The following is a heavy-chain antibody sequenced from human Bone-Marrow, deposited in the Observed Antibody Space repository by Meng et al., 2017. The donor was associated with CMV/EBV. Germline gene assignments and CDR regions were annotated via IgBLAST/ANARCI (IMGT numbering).Heavy chain of an antibody. D-gene: IGHD3-3*01. J-gene: IGHJ3*02. CDR3: STDNPGFLEWLGGNSFDI. CDR2: IKSISDGGTT. V-gene: IGHV3-15*01. Sequence: GESLKISCEASGFTFSNAWMSWVRQAPGKGLEWIGRIKSISDGGTTDYAAPVKGRFVISRDDSKNMLHLQMNSLKPEDTAVYYCSTDNPGFLEWLGGNSFDIWGQGTRVTVSS. CDR1: GFTFSNAW.